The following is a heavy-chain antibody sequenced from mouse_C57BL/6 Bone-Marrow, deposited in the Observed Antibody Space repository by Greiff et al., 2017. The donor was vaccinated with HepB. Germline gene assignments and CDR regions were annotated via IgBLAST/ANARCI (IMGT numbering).Heavy chain of an antibody. J-gene: IGHJ3*01. CDR2: INPGSGYT. CDR3: ARDYGSYGFSY. V-gene: IGHV1-7*01. Sequence: QVQLKQSGAELAKPGASVRRSCKASGYTFTTYWMHWVKQRPGQGLDWIGYINPGSGYTKYNQKFKDKATLTADKSSSTAYMQLSSLTYEDSAVYFCARDYGSYGFSYWGQGTLVTVSA. CDR1: GYTFTTYW. D-gene: IGHD1-1*01.